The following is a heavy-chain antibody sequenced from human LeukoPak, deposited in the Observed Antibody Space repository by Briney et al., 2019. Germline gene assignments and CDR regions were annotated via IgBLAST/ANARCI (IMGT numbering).Heavy chain of an antibody. J-gene: IGHJ1*01. CDR2: IYTSGST. V-gene: IGHV4-61*02. D-gene: IGHD6-13*01. CDR1: GGSLSSGSYY. CDR3: ASSSWSSVSTTFQH. Sequence: SQTLSLTCTVSGGSLSSGSYYWSWIRQPAGKGLEWIGRIYTSGSTNYNPSLKSRVTISVDTSKNQFSLKLSSVTAADTAVYYCASSSWSSVSTTFQHWGQGTLVTVSS.